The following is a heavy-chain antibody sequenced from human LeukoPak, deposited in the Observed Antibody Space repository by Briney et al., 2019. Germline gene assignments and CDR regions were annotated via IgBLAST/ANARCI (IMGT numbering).Heavy chain of an antibody. CDR2: INPNSGGT. V-gene: IGHV1-2*04. J-gene: IGHJ6*02. CDR3: ARGSWYDYYGMDV. D-gene: IGHD6-13*01. CDR1: GYTFTGYY. Sequence: ASVKVSCKASGYTFTGYYMHWVRQAPGQGLEWMGWINPNSGGTNYAQKFQGWVTMTRDTSISTAYMELSRPRSDDTAVYYCARGSWYDYYGMDVWGQGTTVTVSS.